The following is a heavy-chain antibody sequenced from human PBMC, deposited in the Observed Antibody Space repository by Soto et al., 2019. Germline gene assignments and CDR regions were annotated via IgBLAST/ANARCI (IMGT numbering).Heavy chain of an antibody. CDR3: ARATWELPQGWFDP. CDR2: ISSTGTTI. J-gene: IGHJ5*02. Sequence: PGGSLTLSCAASDSTFLDYYMSWIRQPPGKGLEWLSDISSTGTTIYYAGSVKGRFTVSRDNAKNSLYLQMNSLRGDDTAVYYCARATWELPQGWFDPWGQGTLVTVSS. D-gene: IGHD1-26*01. CDR1: DSTFLDYY. V-gene: IGHV3-11*01.